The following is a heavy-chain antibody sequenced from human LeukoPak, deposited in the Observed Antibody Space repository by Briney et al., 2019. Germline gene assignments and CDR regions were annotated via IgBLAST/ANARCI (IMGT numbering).Heavy chain of an antibody. Sequence: PGGSLRLSCAASGFRFDDYGMSWVRHVPGKGLEWVSGTNWDGASTGYADSVKGRFTISRDNVKNFLYLQMNSLRVEDTALYFCGRVYCSTTSCYDHYDYYMDVWRKGTTVTVSS. D-gene: IGHD2-2*01. CDR1: GFRFDDYG. CDR3: GRVYCSTTSCYDHYDYYMDV. CDR2: TNWDGAST. V-gene: IGHV3-20*04. J-gene: IGHJ6*03.